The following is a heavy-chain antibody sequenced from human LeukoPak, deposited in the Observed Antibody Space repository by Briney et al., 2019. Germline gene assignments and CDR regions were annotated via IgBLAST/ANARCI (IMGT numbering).Heavy chain of an antibody. CDR3: TTDRGIAVRPLFDY. CDR1: GFDFNSYS. V-gene: IGHV3-15*01. J-gene: IGHJ4*02. Sequence: GGSLRLSCAASGFDFNSYSMTWVRQAPGKGLEWVGRVKSKSDGGTIDYGAPVKGRFTISRDDSKNMLYLQMNSLQTEDTAVYYCTTDRGIAVRPLFDYWGRGTLVTVSS. CDR2: VKSKSDGGTI. D-gene: IGHD6-19*01.